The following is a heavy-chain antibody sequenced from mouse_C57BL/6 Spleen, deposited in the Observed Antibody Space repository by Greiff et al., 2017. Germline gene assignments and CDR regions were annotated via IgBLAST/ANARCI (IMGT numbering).Heavy chain of an antibody. D-gene: IGHD2-3*01. Sequence: QVQLQQSGAELVRPGASVTLSCKASGYTFTDYEMHWVKQTPVHGLEWIGAIDPETGGTAYNQKFKGKAILTADKSSSTAYMELRSLTSEDSAVYYCTRTMMVLRYYYAMDYWGQGTSVTVSS. V-gene: IGHV1-15*01. CDR1: GYTFTDYE. CDR2: IDPETGGT. CDR3: TRTMMVLRYYYAMDY. J-gene: IGHJ4*01.